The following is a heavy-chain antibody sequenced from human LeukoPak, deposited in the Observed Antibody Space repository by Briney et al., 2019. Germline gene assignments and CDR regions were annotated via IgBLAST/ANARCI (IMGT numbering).Heavy chain of an antibody. Sequence: GGSLRLSCAASGFTFSSYAMHWVRQAPGKGLEWVAVISYDGSNKYYADSVKGRFTISRDNSKNTLYLQMNSLRVEDTAVYYCAKGTVRSCSGPSCYPLDSWGQGTLVTVSS. D-gene: IGHD2-15*01. J-gene: IGHJ4*02. V-gene: IGHV3-30*04. CDR3: AKGTVRSCSGPSCYPLDS. CDR2: ISYDGSNK. CDR1: GFTFSSYA.